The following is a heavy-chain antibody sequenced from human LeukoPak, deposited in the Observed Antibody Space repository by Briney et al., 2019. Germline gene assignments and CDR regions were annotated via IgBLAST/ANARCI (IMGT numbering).Heavy chain of an antibody. V-gene: IGHV3-21*01. CDR3: GLSYSSIWPEIDY. CDR2: ISSRSGDI. Sequence: GGSLRLSCVASGFTFRTYDMLWVRQAPGKGLEWVSSISSRSGDIYYADSVRGRFTISRDNCKNALSLQMNSLRADDTAVYYCGLSYSSIWPEIDYWGQGTLVTVSS. D-gene: IGHD6-13*01. CDR1: GFTFRTYD. J-gene: IGHJ4*02.